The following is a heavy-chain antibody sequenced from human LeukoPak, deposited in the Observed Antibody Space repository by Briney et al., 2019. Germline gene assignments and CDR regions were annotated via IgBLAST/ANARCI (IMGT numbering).Heavy chain of an antibody. Sequence: ASVKVSCKASGYTFTGYYMHWVRQAPGQGLEWMGWINPSSGGTNYAQKFQGRGTMTRDTSISTAYMELSRLRSGDTAVYYCARRCPSGSYQSFDYWGQGTLVTVSS. CDR2: INPSSGGT. J-gene: IGHJ4*02. CDR1: GYTFTGYY. CDR3: ARRCPSGSYQSFDY. V-gene: IGHV1-2*02. D-gene: IGHD1-26*01.